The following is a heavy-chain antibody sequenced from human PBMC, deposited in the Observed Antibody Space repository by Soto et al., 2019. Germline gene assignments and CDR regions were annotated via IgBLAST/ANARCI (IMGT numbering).Heavy chain of an antibody. Sequence: QLQLQESGPGLVKPSETLSLTCTVSGGSISSSSYYWGWIRQPPGKGLEWIGSIYYSGSTYYNPSLKSRVTISVDTSKNQFSLKLSSVTAADTAVYYCARRPEQWPQGNNWFDPWGQGTLVTVSS. CDR2: IYYSGST. CDR3: ARRPEQWPQGNNWFDP. J-gene: IGHJ5*02. CDR1: GGSISSSSYY. D-gene: IGHD6-19*01. V-gene: IGHV4-39*01.